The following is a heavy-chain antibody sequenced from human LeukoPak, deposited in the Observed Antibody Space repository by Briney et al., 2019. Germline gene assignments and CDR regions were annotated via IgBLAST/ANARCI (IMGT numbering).Heavy chain of an antibody. CDR2: INPNSGGT. J-gene: IGHJ4*02. CDR1: GYTFTGYY. V-gene: IGHV1-2*02. CDR3: ARDSTTVTTLDY. D-gene: IGHD4-17*01. Sequence: ASVKVSCKAPGYTFTGYYMHWVRQAPGQGLEWMGWINPNSGGTNYAQKFQGRVTMTRDTSISTAYMELSRLRSDDTAVYYCARDSTTVTTLDYWGQGTLVTVSS.